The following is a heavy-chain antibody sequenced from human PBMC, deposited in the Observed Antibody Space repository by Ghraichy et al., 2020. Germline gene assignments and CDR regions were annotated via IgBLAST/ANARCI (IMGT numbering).Heavy chain of an antibody. V-gene: IGHV4-39*01. D-gene: IGHD3-3*01. CDR3: ANNPGGITIFGVPPNWFDA. Sequence: SETLSLTCTVSGGSISSSSYYWGWIRQPPGKGLEWIGSIYYSGSTYYNPSLKSRVTISVDTSKNQFSLKLSSVTAADTAVYYCANNPGGITIFGVPPNWFDAGGQGTLVTVSS. CDR1: GGSISSSSYY. CDR2: IYYSGST. J-gene: IGHJ5*02.